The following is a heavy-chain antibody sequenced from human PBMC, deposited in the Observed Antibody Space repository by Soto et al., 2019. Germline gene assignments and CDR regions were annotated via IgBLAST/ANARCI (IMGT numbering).Heavy chain of an antibody. CDR2: ISGSGGST. V-gene: IGHV3-23*01. CDR1: GFTFSSYA. CDR3: AKCLWFGELSLLAY. J-gene: IGHJ4*02. Sequence: PGGSLRLSCAASGFTFSSYAMSWVRQAPGKGLEWVSDISGSGGSTIYADSVKGRFTISRDNSKNTLYLQMNSLRAEGTALYYCAKCLWFGELSLLAYWGQGALVPGSS. D-gene: IGHD3-10*01.